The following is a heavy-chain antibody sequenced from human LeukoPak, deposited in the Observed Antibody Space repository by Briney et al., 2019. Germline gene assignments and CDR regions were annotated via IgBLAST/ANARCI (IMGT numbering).Heavy chain of an antibody. D-gene: IGHD5-18*01. CDR3: ARDHEYSSRGDWYFDL. Sequence: GGSLRLSCAASGFTVSSNYMSWVRQAPGKGLEWVSVIYSGGSTYYADSVKGRFTISRDNSKNTLYLQMNSLRAEDTAVYYCARDHEYSSRGDWYFDLWGRGTLVTVSS. J-gene: IGHJ2*01. CDR2: IYSGGST. V-gene: IGHV3-53*01. CDR1: GFTVSSNY.